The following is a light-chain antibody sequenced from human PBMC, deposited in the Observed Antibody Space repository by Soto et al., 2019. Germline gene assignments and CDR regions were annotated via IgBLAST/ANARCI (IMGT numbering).Light chain of an antibody. V-gene: IGKV1-39*01. J-gene: IGKJ4*01. CDR1: QSISSY. Sequence: SQMTQSPSSLSASVRDRVTITYRASQSISSYLNWYQQKPGKAPKLLIYAASSLQSGVPSRFSGSGSGTDFTLTISSLQPEDFATYYCQQSYSTLFTFGGGTKVDIK. CDR3: QQSYSTLFT. CDR2: AAS.